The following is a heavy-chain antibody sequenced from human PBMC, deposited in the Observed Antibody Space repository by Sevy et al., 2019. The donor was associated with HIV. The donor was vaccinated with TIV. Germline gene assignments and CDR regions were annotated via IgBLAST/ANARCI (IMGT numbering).Heavy chain of an antibody. J-gene: IGHJ4*02. CDR2: ISYDGSNK. CDR1: GFTFSSYG. V-gene: IGHV3-30*18. D-gene: IGHD3-3*01. Sequence: GGSLRLSCAASGFTFSSYGMHWVRQAPGKGLEWVAVISYDGSNKYYADSVKGRFTISRDNSKNTLYLQMNSLRAEDTAVDYCAKGRNNRVLRFLEWFLGYFDYWGQGTLVTVSS. CDR3: AKGRNNRVLRFLEWFLGYFDY.